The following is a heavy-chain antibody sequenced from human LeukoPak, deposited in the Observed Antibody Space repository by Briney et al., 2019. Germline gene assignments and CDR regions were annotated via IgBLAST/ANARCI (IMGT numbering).Heavy chain of an antibody. V-gene: IGHV1-8*01. J-gene: IGHJ5*02. CDR3: ARWSIAVAYNWFDP. CDR1: GYTFTSYD. CDR2: MNPNSGNT. Sequence: ASVKVSCKASGYTFTSYDINWVRQATGQGLEWMGWMNPNSGNTGYAQKFQGRVTMTRNTSISTAYMELSSLRSEDTAVYYCARWSIAVAYNWFDPWGQGTLVTVSS. D-gene: IGHD6-19*01.